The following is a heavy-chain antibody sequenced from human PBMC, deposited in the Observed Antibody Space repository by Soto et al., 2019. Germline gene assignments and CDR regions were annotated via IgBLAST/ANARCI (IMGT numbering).Heavy chain of an antibody. V-gene: IGHV1-69*02. CDR1: GGTFSSYT. J-gene: IGHJ4*02. D-gene: IGHD5-12*01. CDR2: IIPILGIA. CDR3: ATAYYNSGYDIFYY. Sequence: QVQLVQSGAEVKKPGSSVKVSCKASGGTFSSYTISWVRQAPGQGLEWMGRIIPILGIANYAQKFQGIVTMTADKATTPAYMELSSLRSEDTAVYSCATAYYNSGYDIFYYWGQETLVTFSS.